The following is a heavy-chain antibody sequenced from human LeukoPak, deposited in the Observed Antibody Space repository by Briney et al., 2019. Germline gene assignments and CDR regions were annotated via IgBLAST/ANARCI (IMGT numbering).Heavy chain of an antibody. CDR1: GYTFTGYY. D-gene: IGHD3-10*01. CDR2: INPNSGGT. J-gene: IGHJ4*02. V-gene: IGHV1-2*02. Sequence: ASVKVSCKASGYTFTGYYMHWVRQAPGQGLEWMGWINPNSGGTNYAQKFQGRVTMTRDTSTSTVYMELSSLRSEDTAVYYCARDLRSYSFDYWGQGTLVTVSS. CDR3: ARDLRSYSFDY.